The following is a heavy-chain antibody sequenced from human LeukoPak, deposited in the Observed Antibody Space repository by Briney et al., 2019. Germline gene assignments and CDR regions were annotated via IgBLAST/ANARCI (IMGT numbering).Heavy chain of an antibody. CDR1: GFSLSTSGMC. CDR3: ARIGGYSYGYGY. V-gene: IGHV2-70*11. D-gene: IGHD5-18*01. Sequence: SGPTLVNPPQTLTLTCTFSGFSLSTSGMCVSWIRQPPGKALEWLARIDWDDDKYYSTSLKTRLTISKDTSKNQVVLTMTNMDPVDTATYYCARIGGYSYGYGYWGQGTLVTVSS. CDR2: IDWDDDK. J-gene: IGHJ4*02.